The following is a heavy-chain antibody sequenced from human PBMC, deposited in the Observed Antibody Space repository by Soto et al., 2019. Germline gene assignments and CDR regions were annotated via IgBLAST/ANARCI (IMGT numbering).Heavy chain of an antibody. CDR2: IYYSGST. Sequence: SETLSLTCTVSGGSISSYYWSWIRQPPGKGLEWIGYIYYSGSTNYNPSLKSRVTISVDTSKNQFSLKLSSVTAADTAVYYCARGGWELTFDPWGQGTLVTAPQ. CDR1: GGSISSYY. V-gene: IGHV4-59*01. D-gene: IGHD1-26*01. J-gene: IGHJ5*02. CDR3: ARGGWELTFDP.